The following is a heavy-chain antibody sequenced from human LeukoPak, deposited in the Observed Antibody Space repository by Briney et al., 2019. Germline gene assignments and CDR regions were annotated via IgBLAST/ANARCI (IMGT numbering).Heavy chain of an antibody. CDR3: AKIGSGSNYDILTGYYTEDAFDI. CDR2: ISYDGSNK. D-gene: IGHD3-9*01. J-gene: IGHJ3*02. CDR1: GFTFSSYA. V-gene: IGHV3-30-3*02. Sequence: GGSLRLSCAASGFTFSSYAMHWVRQAPGKGLEWVAVISYDGSNKYYADSVKGRFTISRDNSKNTLYLQMNSLRAEDTAVYYCAKIGSGSNYDILTGYYTEDAFDIWGQGTMVTVSS.